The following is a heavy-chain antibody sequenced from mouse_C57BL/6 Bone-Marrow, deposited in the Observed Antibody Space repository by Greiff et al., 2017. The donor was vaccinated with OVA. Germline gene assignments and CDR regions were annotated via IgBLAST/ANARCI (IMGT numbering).Heavy chain of an antibody. V-gene: IGHV1-55*01. CDR3: ARDDGYSFDV. CDR1: GYTFTSYW. J-gene: IGHJ1*03. D-gene: IGHD2-3*01. CDR2: IYPGRGST. Sequence: VQLQQPGAELVKPGASVQMSCKASGYTFTSYWITWVKQRPGQGLEWIGDIYPGRGSTNYNEKFKSKATLTVDTSSSTAYMQLSSLTSEDSAVYYCARDDGYSFDVWGTGTTVTVSS.